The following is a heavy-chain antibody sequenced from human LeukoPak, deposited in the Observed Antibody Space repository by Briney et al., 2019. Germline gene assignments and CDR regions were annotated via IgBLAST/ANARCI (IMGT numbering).Heavy chain of an antibody. CDR3: ARGRGTGSPIGPRYFDL. J-gene: IGHJ2*01. D-gene: IGHD3-10*01. CDR2: IYPADSDT. V-gene: IGHV5-51*01. Sequence: GESLKISCKGSGYRFNAYWIAWVRQMPGKGLEWMGIIYPADSDTRYSPSFQGQVTISADKSISTAFLRWTSLKASDTAIYYCARGRGTGSPIGPRYFDLWGRGTLVTVSS. CDR1: GYRFNAYW.